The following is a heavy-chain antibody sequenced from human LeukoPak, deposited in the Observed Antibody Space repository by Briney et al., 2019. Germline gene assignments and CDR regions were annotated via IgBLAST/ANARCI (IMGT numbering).Heavy chain of an antibody. CDR1: GYTFTNYD. CDR3: ARAGINSGTLAF. Sequence: ASVKVSCKASGYTFTNYDINWGRQATGQGLEWVGWMNPNSGNTAYAPKFQGRVTMTRNTSISTAYMELTSLRSEDTAMFYCARAGINSGTLAFWAQGTLVTVSS. D-gene: IGHD4-23*01. J-gene: IGHJ4*02. CDR2: MNPNSGNT. V-gene: IGHV1-8*01.